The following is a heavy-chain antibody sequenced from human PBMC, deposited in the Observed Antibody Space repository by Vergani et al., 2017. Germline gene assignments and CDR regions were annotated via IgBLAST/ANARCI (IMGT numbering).Heavy chain of an antibody. J-gene: IGHJ2*01. CDR2: INHSGST. V-gene: IGHV4-34*01. CDR1: GGSFSGYY. CDR3: VRDSVVEDTAMVLHWYFDL. Sequence: QVQLQQWGAGLLKPSETLSLTCAVYGGSFSGYYWSWIRQPPGMGLEWIGEINHSGSTNYNPSLKSRVTISVDTSKNQFSLKLSAVTAADTAVYYCVRDSVVEDTAMVLHWYFDLWGRGTLVTVSS. D-gene: IGHD5-18*01.